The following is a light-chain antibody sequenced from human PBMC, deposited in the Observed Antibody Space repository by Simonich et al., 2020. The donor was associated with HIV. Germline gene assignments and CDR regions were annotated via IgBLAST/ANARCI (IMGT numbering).Light chain of an antibody. CDR1: QSVSSSY. CDR3: QQRSNWPLT. CDR2: DAS. Sequence: EIVLTQSPGTLSLSPGERATLSCRASQSVSSSYLACYQQKPGQAPMLIIYDASNRATGIPARFSGSGSGTDFTITISSLEPEDFVVYYCQQRSNWPLTFGGGTKVEIK. J-gene: IGKJ4*01. V-gene: IGKV3-11*01.